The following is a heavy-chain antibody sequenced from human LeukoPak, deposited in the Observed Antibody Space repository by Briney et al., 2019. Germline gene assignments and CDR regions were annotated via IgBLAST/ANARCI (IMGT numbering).Heavy chain of an antibody. CDR3: AKGDPYYYDSSGYYLGPVDY. D-gene: IGHD3-22*01. J-gene: IGHJ4*02. V-gene: IGHV3-23*01. CDR2: ISGSGGST. CDR1: GLTFGSYA. Sequence: PGGSLRLSCAASGLTFGSYAMSWVRQAPGKGLEWVSAISGSGGSTYYADSVKGRFTISRDNSKNTLYLQMNSLRAEDTAVYYCAKGDPYYYDSSGYYLGPVDYWGQGTLVTVSS.